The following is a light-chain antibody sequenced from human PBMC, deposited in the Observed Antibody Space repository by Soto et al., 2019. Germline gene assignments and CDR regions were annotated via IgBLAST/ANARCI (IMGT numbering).Light chain of an antibody. CDR1: QSVSSN. Sequence: EIVMTQSPATLSVSPGERATLSCRASQSVSSNVAWYQQKPGQAPRLLIYSVSTRAAGIPARFSGSGSGTEFTLTINSLQAEDFAISYCQQYNKWPPWTFGQGTKVEIK. CDR2: SVS. V-gene: IGKV3-15*01. J-gene: IGKJ1*01. CDR3: QQYNKWPPWT.